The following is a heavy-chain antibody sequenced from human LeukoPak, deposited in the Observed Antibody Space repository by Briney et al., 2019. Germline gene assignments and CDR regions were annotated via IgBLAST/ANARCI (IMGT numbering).Heavy chain of an antibody. CDR2: IYYSGST. J-gene: IGHJ5*02. V-gene: IGHV4-59*01. CDR3: ARDVWDSSGYSYGSLNWFDP. D-gene: IGHD5-18*01. CDR1: GGSISSYY. Sequence: SEPLSLTCTVSGGSISSYYWSWLRQPPGKGLDWIGYIYYSGSTNYNPSLKSRVTISVDTSKNQFSLKLSSVTAADTAMYYCARDVWDSSGYSYGSLNWFDPWGQGTLVTVSS.